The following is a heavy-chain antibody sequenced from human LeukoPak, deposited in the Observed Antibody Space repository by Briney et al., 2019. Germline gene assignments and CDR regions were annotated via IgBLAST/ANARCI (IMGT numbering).Heavy chain of an antibody. V-gene: IGHV3-23*01. D-gene: IGHD3-3*01. CDR3: AKSRADFWSSSDV. J-gene: IGHJ6*04. CDR1: GYTFSSYA. Sequence: PGGSLTLACAASGYTFSSYAMSWVRQAPGRGLEWVSAISGSGGDTHYADSVKGRFSISRDNSKNTLNLQMNSLRAEDTAVYYCAKSRADFWSSSDVWGKGTTVTVSS. CDR2: ISGSGGDT.